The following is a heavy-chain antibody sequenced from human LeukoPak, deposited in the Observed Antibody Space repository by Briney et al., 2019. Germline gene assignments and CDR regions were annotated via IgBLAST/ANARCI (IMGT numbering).Heavy chain of an antibody. V-gene: IGHV3-11*01. CDR1: GFTFSDYY. CDR3: AAGDYDFWSGPDAFDI. Sequence: PGGSLRLSCAASGFTFSDYYMSWIRQAPGKGLEWVSYISSSGSTIYYADSVKGRFTISRDNSKNTLYLQMNSLRAEDTAVYYCAAGDYDFWSGPDAFDIWGQGTMVTVSS. J-gene: IGHJ3*02. D-gene: IGHD3-3*01. CDR2: ISSSGSTI.